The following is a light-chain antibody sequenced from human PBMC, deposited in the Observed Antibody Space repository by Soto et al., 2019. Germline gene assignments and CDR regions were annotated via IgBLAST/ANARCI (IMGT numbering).Light chain of an antibody. CDR3: QKYYSFPIN. V-gene: IGKV1-5*01. Sequence: DIQMTESPSTVSSYVVESVTITWRASQSITTWLAWYQQRPGKAPKLLIYDVSSLQSGVPSRFSGSGSGTDFTLTISCLQSEDFATYYCQKYYSFPINCGQGTQLEIK. J-gene: IGKJ5*01. CDR1: QSITTW. CDR2: DVS.